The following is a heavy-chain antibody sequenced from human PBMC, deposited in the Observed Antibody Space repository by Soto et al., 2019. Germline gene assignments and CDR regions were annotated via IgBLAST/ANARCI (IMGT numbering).Heavy chain of an antibody. J-gene: IGHJ6*03. D-gene: IGHD1-26*01. CDR3: ARAPTTPEYYYYYYSVDV. CDR1: GGSISSYY. Sequence: SETLSLTCTVSGGSISSYYWSWIRQPPGKGLEWIGYIYYSGSTNYNPSLKSRVTISVDTSKNQFSLKLSSVTAADTAVYYCARAPTTPEYYYYYYSVDVWGKGTTVT. V-gene: IGHV4-59*01. CDR2: IYYSGST.